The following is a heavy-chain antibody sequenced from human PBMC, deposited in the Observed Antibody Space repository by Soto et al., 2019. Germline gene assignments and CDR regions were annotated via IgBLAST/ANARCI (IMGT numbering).Heavy chain of an antibody. Sequence: GGSLRLSCAASGFTFSSYGMHWVRQAPGKGLEWVAVISYDGSNKYYADSVKGRFTISRDNSKNTLYLQMNSLRAEDTAVYYCAKDLVAATPVYYYYMDVWGKGITVTVS. J-gene: IGHJ6*03. CDR2: ISYDGSNK. CDR3: AKDLVAATPVYYYYMDV. CDR1: GFTFSSYG. V-gene: IGHV3-30*18. D-gene: IGHD2-15*01.